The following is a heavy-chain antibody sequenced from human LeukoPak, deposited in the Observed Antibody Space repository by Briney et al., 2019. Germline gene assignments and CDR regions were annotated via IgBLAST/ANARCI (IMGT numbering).Heavy chain of an antibody. V-gene: IGHV3-9*03. Sequence: GRSLRLSCAASGFTFDDYAMHWVRQAPGKGLEWVSGISWNSGNIGYADSVKGRFTISRDNAKNSLYLQMNSLRAEDMALYYCAKGASGYTWYYFDYWGQGTLVTVSS. CDR2: ISWNSGNI. CDR1: GFTFDDYA. D-gene: IGHD3-3*01. CDR3: AKGASGYTWYYFDY. J-gene: IGHJ4*02.